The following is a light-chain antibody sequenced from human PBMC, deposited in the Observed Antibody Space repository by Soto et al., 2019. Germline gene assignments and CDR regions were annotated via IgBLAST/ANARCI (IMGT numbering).Light chain of an antibody. J-gene: IGKJ1*01. CDR2: KAF. CDR1: QNISRW. V-gene: IGKV1-5*03. CDR3: QQYDTYSWT. Sequence: IQLTQSPSTLSAAAGDRVTITCRASQNISRWLAWYQQKPGQAARVLIYKAFTLESGVPSRFRGSGSGSGYTLTITSLQPDDVATYYCQQYDTYSWTFGQGTKVDI.